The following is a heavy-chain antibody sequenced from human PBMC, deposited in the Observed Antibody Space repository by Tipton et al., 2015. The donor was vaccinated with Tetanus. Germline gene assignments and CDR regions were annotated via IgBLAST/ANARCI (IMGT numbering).Heavy chain of an antibody. CDR3: TRANHEFPKKGPFDS. V-gene: IGHV4-34*01. CDR1: GASFSGSY. D-gene: IGHD3-10*01. CDR2: VRPGGSP. J-gene: IGHJ4*02. Sequence: TLSLTCGVSGASFSGSYWSWIRQPPGKGLEWVGEVRPGGSPYYNPSLKSRATIAVDTSKNHFSLNLTSVTAADTAVYYCTRANHEFPKKGPFDSWGQGTLVIVS.